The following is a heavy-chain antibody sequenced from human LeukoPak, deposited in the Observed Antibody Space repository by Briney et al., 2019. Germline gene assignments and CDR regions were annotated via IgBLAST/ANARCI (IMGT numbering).Heavy chain of an antibody. J-gene: IGHJ4*02. CDR3: TRGTSLVAGIDF. CDR1: GFIFSSYL. Sequence: GGSLRLSCGASGFIFSSYLMHWVRQAPGKGLEWVSHIDSEGISATYGDPAKGRFTMSRYNAKNTVYLQMNSLRAEDTAVYYCTRGTSLVAGIDFWGQGTLVTVSS. V-gene: IGHV3-74*01. CDR2: IDSEGISA. D-gene: IGHD2-15*01.